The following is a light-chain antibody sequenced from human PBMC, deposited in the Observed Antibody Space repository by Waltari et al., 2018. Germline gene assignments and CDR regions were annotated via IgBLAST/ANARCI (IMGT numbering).Light chain of an antibody. V-gene: IGLV3-1*01. CDR1: KLESKY. CDR2: QDR. J-gene: IGLJ2*01. CDR3: QTWDSNTDVF. Sequence: SYELTQPPSVSVSPGQTARIPCSGTKLESKYTSWYQRKPGKSPVLVIYQDRKRPSGIPERFSCCSSADMAALAISDTQHADEADYFCQTWDSNTDVFFGGGTTLTVI.